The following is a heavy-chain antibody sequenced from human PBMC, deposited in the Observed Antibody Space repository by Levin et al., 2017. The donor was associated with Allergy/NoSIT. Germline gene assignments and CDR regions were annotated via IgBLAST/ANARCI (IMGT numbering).Heavy chain of an antibody. V-gene: IGHV3-30*18. CDR2: ISYDGSNK. CDR1: GFTFSSYG. D-gene: IGHD5-18*01. J-gene: IGHJ4*02. Sequence: GESLKISCAASGFTFSSYGMHWVRQAPGKGLEWVAVISYDGSNKYYADSVKGRFTISRDNSKNTLYLQMNSLRAEDTAVYYCAKDTGTQLGLHPDYWGQGTLVTVSS. CDR3: AKDTGTQLGLHPDY.